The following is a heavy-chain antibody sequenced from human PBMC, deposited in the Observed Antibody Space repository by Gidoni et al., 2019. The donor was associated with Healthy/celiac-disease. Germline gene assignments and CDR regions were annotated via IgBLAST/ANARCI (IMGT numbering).Heavy chain of an antibody. CDR2: ISWNSGSI. V-gene: IGHV3-9*01. Sequence: EVQLVESGGGLVQPGRSLRLSCAASGFPFDDYAMHWVRQAPGKGLEWVSGISWNSGSIGYADSVKGRFTISRDNAKNSLYLQMNSLRAEDTALYYCAKSGEYVISSNWFDPWGQGTLVTVSS. D-gene: IGHD3-10*01. CDR3: AKSGEYVISSNWFDP. J-gene: IGHJ5*02. CDR1: GFPFDDYA.